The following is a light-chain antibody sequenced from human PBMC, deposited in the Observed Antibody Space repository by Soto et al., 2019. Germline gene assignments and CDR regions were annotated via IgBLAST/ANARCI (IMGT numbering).Light chain of an antibody. CDR3: QHYNNWLGA. J-gene: IGKJ4*01. CDR1: QAISSN. CDR2: GAS. Sequence: EIVMTQSPATLSVSRGGRATLSCMANQAISSNVAWYQQKPGQAPRLLIYGASTRATGIPDRFSGSGSGTEFTLTISSLQSEDFAFYYCQHYNNWLGAFGGGTKVDIK. V-gene: IGKV3-15*01.